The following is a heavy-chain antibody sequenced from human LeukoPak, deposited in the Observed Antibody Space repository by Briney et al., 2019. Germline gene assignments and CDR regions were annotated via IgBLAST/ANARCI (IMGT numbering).Heavy chain of an antibody. CDR3: ARGPGGSYSY. CDR2: IYHSGSS. V-gene: IGHV4-39*07. CDR1: GGSISSSRYY. J-gene: IGHJ4*02. Sequence: SETLSLTCTVSGGSISSSRYYWGWIRQPPGKGLEWIGRIYHSGSSYYNPSLKSRVTILVDTSKNQFSLKLSSVTAADTAVYYCARGPGGSYSYWGQGTLVTVSS. D-gene: IGHD1-26*01.